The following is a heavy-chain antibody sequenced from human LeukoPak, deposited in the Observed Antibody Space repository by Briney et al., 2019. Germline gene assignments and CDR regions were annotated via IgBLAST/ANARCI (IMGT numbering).Heavy chain of an antibody. Sequence: SETLSLTCTVSGGSISSYYWSWIRQPPGKGLEWTGYIYYSGSTNYNPSLKSRVTKSVDTSKNQFSLKLSSVTAADTAVYYCATSLAAAGSYYYYGMDVWGQGTTVTVSS. J-gene: IGHJ6*02. CDR1: GGSISSYY. V-gene: IGHV4-59*01. CDR3: ATSLAAAGSYYYYGMDV. D-gene: IGHD6-13*01. CDR2: IYYSGST.